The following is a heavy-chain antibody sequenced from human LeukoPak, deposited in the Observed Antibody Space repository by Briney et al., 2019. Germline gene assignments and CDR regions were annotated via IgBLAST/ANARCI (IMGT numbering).Heavy chain of an antibody. D-gene: IGHD2-15*01. CDR1: GGSIGSYY. CDR2: IYYSGST. CDR3: ARALYCSGGSCNIDY. V-gene: IGHV4-59*01. Sequence: SETLSLTCTVSGGSIGSYYWSWIRQPPGKGLEWIGYIYYSGSTNYNPSLKSRVTISVDTSKNQFSLKLSSVTAADTAVYYCARALYCSGGSCNIDYWGQGTLVTVSS. J-gene: IGHJ4*02.